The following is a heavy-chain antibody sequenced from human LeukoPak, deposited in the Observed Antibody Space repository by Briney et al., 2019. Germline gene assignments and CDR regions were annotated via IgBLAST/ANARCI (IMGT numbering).Heavy chain of an antibody. J-gene: IGHJ4*02. CDR1: GFTFSSYE. CDR2: IGNSGSPI. D-gene: IGHD5-18*01. CDR3: ARDPDYSYDYYFDY. V-gene: IGHV3-48*03. Sequence: GGSLRLSCAASGFTFSSYEMNWVRQAPGKGLEWVSYIGNSGSPIYYADSVKGRFTISRDNAKNSLYLQMNSLRAEDTAVYYCARDPDYSYDYYFDYWGQGTLVTVSS.